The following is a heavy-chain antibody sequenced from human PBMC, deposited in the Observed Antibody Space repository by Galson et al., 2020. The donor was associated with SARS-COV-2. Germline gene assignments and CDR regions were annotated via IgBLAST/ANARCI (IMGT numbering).Heavy chain of an antibody. J-gene: IGHJ6*02. Sequence: HGESLKISCMGSGYSFPTYWIAWVRQMPGKGLEWMGIIYPDDSDIIYSPTFQGQVTISADKSISTAFLEWSSLKASDTAIYYCARRMEATPPLYYYDGMDVWGQGTTVTVSS. CDR1: GYSFPTYW. CDR2: IYPDDSDI. D-gene: IGHD1-26*01. V-gene: IGHV5-51*01. CDR3: ARRMEATPPLYYYDGMDV.